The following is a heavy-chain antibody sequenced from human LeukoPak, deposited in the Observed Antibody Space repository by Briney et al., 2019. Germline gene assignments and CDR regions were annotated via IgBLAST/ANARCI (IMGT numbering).Heavy chain of an antibody. Sequence: SETLSLTCTVSGGSISSSSYYWGWIRQPPGKGLEWIGSIYYSGSTYYNPSLKSRVTISVDTSKNQFSLKLSSVTAADTAVYYCARGGGARDYWGQGTLVTVPS. CDR3: ARGGGARDY. D-gene: IGHD1-26*01. CDR1: GGSISSSSYY. J-gene: IGHJ4*02. CDR2: IYYSGST. V-gene: IGHV4-39*07.